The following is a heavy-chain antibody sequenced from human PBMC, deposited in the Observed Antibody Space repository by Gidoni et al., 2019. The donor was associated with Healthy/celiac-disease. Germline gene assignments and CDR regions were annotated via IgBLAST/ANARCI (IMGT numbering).Heavy chain of an antibody. V-gene: IGHV4-39*01. J-gene: IGHJ3*02. CDR2: IYYSGST. CDR1: GGSISSSSYY. Sequence: RPSETLSLTCTVSGGSISSSSYYWGWIRQPPGKGLEWIGSIYYSGSTYYNPSIKSRVTISVDTSKNQFSLKLSSVTAADTAVYYCARPLIRRDAFDIWGQGTMVTVSS. CDR3: ARPLIRRDAFDI.